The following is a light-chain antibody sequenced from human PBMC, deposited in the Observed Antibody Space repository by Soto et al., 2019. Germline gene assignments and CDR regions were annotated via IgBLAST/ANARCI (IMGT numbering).Light chain of an antibody. CDR3: CSYAGSSTLV. J-gene: IGLJ2*01. CDR1: SSDVGSYNL. Sequence: QPVLTQPASVSGSPGQSITISCTGTSSDVGSYNLVSWYQQYPGKAPKLMIYEGSKRPSGVSNRFSGSKSGNTASLTISGLQAEDEADYYCCSYAGSSTLVFGGGTKLTVL. CDR2: EGS. V-gene: IGLV2-23*01.